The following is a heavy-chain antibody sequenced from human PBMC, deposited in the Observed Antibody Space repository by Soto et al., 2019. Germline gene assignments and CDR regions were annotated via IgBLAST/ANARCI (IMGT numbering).Heavy chain of an antibody. V-gene: IGHV3-9*01. CDR2: ISWSSGSI. CDR1: GFTFDDYA. CDR3: AKDGIWFGELFHSYFDY. J-gene: IGHJ4*02. Sequence: DVQLVESGGGVVQPGRSLRLSCAASGFTFDDYAMHWVRQAPGKGLEWVSGISWSSGSIGYADSVKGRFTISRDNAKNSLYLQMNSLRAEDTALYYCAKDGIWFGELFHSYFDYWGQGTLVTVSS. D-gene: IGHD3-10*01.